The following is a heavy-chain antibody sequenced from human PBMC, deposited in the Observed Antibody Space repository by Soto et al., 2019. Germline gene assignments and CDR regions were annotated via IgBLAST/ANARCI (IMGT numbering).Heavy chain of an antibody. CDR1: CASLNMCH. CDR3: ARDQGVAAAGITWFDP. Sequence: LILTRTVSCASLNMCHLSWIRQPAGKGLEWIGPIHSSGSTNYNPSLKSRVTTSVDTSKNQFSLRLMSLTAADTAVYYCARDQGVAAAGITWFDPWAQGSLVTVS. CDR2: IHSSGST. D-gene: IGHD6-13*01. V-gene: IGHV4-4*07. J-gene: IGHJ5*02.